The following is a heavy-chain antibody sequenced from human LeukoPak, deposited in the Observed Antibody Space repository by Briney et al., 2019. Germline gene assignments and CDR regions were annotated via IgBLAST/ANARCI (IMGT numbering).Heavy chain of an antibody. CDR1: GYIFRNYA. CDR2: INPYNGNA. D-gene: IGHD4-17*01. V-gene: IGHV1-18*01. Sequence: ASVKVSCQASGYIFRNYAIHWVRHAPGEGLQWMGWINPYNGNAKYPQKFQGRVTMTTVTSTSTAYMELRNLRFDDTGMYYCARAVSVTTHYLDFWGQGSLVTVSS. CDR3: ARAVSVTTHYLDF. J-gene: IGHJ4*02.